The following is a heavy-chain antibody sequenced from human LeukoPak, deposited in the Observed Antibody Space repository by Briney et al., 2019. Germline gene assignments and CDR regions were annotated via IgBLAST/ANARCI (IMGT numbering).Heavy chain of an antibody. V-gene: IGHV4-61*08. CDR1: GGSISSGGYY. J-gene: IGHJ3*02. D-gene: IGHD1-26*01. Sequence: SQTLSLTCTLSGGSISSGGYYWSWIRQHPGKGLEWIGYIYYTGSTNYNPSLKSRVTISVDTSKNQHSLKLRSVTAADTAVYYCARQDSGTYLNPLDIWGQGTVVTVSS. CDR3: ARQDSGTYLNPLDI. CDR2: IYYTGST.